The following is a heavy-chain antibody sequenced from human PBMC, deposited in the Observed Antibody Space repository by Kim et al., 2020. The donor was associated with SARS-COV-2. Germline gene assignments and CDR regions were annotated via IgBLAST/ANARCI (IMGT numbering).Heavy chain of an antibody. Sequence: ADSVKGRFTISRDNAKNSLYLQMNSLRAEDTAVYYCARDLYSSGWLPFDYWGQGTLVTVSS. CDR3: ARDLYSSGWLPFDY. D-gene: IGHD6-19*01. J-gene: IGHJ4*02. V-gene: IGHV3-21*01.